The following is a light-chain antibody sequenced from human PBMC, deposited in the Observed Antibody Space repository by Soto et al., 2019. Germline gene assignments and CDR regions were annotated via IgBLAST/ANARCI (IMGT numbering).Light chain of an antibody. V-gene: IGLV1-47*01. CDR1: RSNIGRNF. J-gene: IGLJ3*02. CDR3: VAWDDTLDAQV. CDR2: RNN. Sequence: QAVLTQSPSASGTPGQRVTISCSGSRSNIGRNFAYWYQHVPGTAPRLLIQRNNERPSGVPDRVSGSKSGTSVSLAISGLRSDDEATYYCVAWDDTLDAQVFGGGTKLTVL.